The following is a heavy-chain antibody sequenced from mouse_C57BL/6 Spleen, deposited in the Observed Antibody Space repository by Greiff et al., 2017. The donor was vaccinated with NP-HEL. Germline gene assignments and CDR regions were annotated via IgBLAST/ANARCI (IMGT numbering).Heavy chain of an antibody. J-gene: IGHJ2*01. D-gene: IGHD1-1*01. CDR3: ARAVTTVVARSFDY. CDR2: IHPNSGST. CDR1: GYTFTSYW. V-gene: IGHV1-64*01. Sequence: VQLQQSGAELVKPGASVKLSCKASGYTFTSYWMHWVKQRPGQGLEWIGMIHPNSGSTNYNEKFKSKATLTVDKSSSTAYMQLSSLTSEDSAVYYCARAVTTVVARSFDYWGQGTTLTVSS.